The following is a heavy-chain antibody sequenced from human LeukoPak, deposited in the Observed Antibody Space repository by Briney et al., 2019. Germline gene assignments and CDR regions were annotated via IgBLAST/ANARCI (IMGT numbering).Heavy chain of an antibody. Sequence: GGSLRLSCAASGFTVSSNYMSWVRQATGKGLEWVCVIYSDASTYYADSVKGRFTISRDNSKKTLYLQMNSLRAEDTAVYYCARGIYYYDSNCYHTFDYWCQGTLVTVSS. D-gene: IGHD3-22*01. CDR2: IYSDAST. V-gene: IGHV3-66*02. CDR3: ARGIYYYDSNCYHTFDY. J-gene: IGHJ4*02. CDR1: GFTVSSNY.